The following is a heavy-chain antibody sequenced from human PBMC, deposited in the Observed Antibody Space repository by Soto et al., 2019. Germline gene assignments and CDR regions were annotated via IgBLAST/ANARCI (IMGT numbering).Heavy chain of an antibody. J-gene: IGHJ6*02. CDR3: ARDQPIAARPYYGMDV. Sequence: NPSETLSLTCTVSGGSISSGGYYWSWIRQHPXKGLEWIGYIYYSGSTYYNPSLKSRVTISVDTSKNQFSLKLSSVTAADTAVYYCARDQPIAARPYYGMDVWGQGTTVTVSS. CDR1: GGSISSGGYY. V-gene: IGHV4-31*03. D-gene: IGHD6-6*01. CDR2: IYYSGST.